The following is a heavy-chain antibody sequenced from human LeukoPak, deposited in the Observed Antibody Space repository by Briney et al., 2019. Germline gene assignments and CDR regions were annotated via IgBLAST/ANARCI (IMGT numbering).Heavy chain of an antibody. CDR2: ISAYNGNT. CDR3: ARDPEDSSSSGVDWFDP. J-gene: IGHJ5*02. V-gene: IGHV1-18*01. Sequence: GASVKLSCKASGYTFTSYGMSWVRQAPGKGLEWMGWISAYNGNTNYAQKLQGRVTMTAETSTSTAYMELRSLRSDDTAVYYCARDPEDSSSSGVDWFDPWGQGTLVTVSS. D-gene: IGHD6-6*01. CDR1: GYTFTSYG.